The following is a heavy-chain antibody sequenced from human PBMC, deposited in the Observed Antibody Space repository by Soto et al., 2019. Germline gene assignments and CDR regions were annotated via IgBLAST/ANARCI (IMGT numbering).Heavy chain of an antibody. CDR2: TYYRSKWYN. D-gene: IGHD6-13*01. Sequence: PSQTLSLTCAISGDSVSSNSAAWNWIRQSPSRGLEWLGRTYYRSKWYNDYAVSVKSRITINPDTSKSQFSLQLNSVTPEDTAVYYCARALTLYSSSWYWFDPWGQGTLVTVSS. V-gene: IGHV6-1*01. CDR1: GDSVSSNSAA. J-gene: IGHJ5*02. CDR3: ARALTLYSSSWYWFDP.